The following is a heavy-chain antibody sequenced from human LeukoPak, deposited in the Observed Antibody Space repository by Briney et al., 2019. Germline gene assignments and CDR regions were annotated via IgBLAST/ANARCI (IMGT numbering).Heavy chain of an antibody. J-gene: IGHJ4*02. CDR3: TTDPRGGGLDY. CDR2: FKSKTDGGTT. D-gene: IGHD6-25*01. Sequence: GGSLRLSCAASGFTFSNAWMTWVRQAPGKGLEWVGRFKSKTDGGTTDYAAPVKGRFTISRDDSKNMLYLQMDSLKTEDTAMYYCTTDPRGGGLDYWGQGTLVTVSS. V-gene: IGHV3-15*01. CDR1: GFTFSNAW.